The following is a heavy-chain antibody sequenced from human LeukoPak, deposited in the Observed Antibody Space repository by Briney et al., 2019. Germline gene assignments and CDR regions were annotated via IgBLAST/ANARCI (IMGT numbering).Heavy chain of an antibody. CDR2: ISYDGSNK. V-gene: IGHV3-30*18. Sequence: GGSLRLSCAASGFTFSNYGMHWVRQAPGKGLEWVAVISYDGSNKYYADSVKGRFTISRDNSKNTLYLQMNSLRAEDTAVYYCAKEAVVTADFDYWGQGTLVTVSS. J-gene: IGHJ4*02. D-gene: IGHD2-21*02. CDR3: AKEAVVTADFDY. CDR1: GFTFSNYG.